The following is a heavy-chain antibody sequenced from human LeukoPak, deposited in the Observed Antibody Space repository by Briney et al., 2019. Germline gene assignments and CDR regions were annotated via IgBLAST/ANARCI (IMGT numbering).Heavy chain of an antibody. V-gene: IGHV4-34*01. Sequence: SETLSLTCAVYGGSFSGYYWSWIRQPPGKGLEWIGEINHSGSTNYNPSLKSRVTISVDTFKNQFSLKLSSVTAADTAVYYCARHPIYYYDSSGYVDAFDIWGQGTMVTVSS. J-gene: IGHJ3*02. CDR2: INHSGST. CDR3: ARHPIYYYDSSGYVDAFDI. D-gene: IGHD3-22*01. CDR1: GGSFSGYY.